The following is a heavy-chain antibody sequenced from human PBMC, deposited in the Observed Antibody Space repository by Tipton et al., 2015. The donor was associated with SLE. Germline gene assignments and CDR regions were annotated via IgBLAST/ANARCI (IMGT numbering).Heavy chain of an antibody. V-gene: IGHV4-34*01. Sequence: TLSLTCVVYGGSFSGYYWNWIRQPPGTGLAWLGEINHSGSTNYNPSLKSRVTISLDTSKNQFSLKLSSVTAADTAVYYCARTLWGSGRYWNYFDYWGQGTLVTVSS. CDR3: ARTLWGSGRYWNYFDY. CDR2: INHSGST. CDR1: GGSFSGYY. D-gene: IGHD3-10*01. J-gene: IGHJ4*02.